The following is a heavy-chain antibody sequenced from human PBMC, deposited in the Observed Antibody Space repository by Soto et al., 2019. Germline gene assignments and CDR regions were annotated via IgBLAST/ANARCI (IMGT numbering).Heavy chain of an antibody. Sequence: SETLSLTCTVSGGSISSGGYYWSWIRQHPGKGLEWIGYIYYSGSTYYNPSLKSRVTISVDTSKNQFSLKLSSVTAADTAVYYCARESVGGVTANYYYYYGMDVWGQGTTVTVSS. CDR1: GGSISSGGYY. V-gene: IGHV4-31*03. J-gene: IGHJ6*02. CDR2: IYYSGST. D-gene: IGHD2-21*02. CDR3: ARESVGGVTANYYYYYGMDV.